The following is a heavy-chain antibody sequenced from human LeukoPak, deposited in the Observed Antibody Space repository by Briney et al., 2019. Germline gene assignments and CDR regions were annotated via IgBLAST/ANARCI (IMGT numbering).Heavy chain of an antibody. CDR3: ARDLPLQFDP. Sequence: QSGGSLRLSCAASEFTVSSNYMSWVRQAPGKGLGWVSVIYSGGTTYYADSVKGRFNISRDNSKNTLYLQMNSLRAEDTAVYYCARDLPLQFDPWGQGTLVTVSS. CDR1: EFTVSSNY. J-gene: IGHJ5*02. V-gene: IGHV3-53*01. CDR2: IYSGGTT.